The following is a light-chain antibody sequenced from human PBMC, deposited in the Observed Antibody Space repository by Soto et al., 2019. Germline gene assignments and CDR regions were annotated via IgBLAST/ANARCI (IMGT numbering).Light chain of an antibody. CDR2: DAS. J-gene: IGKJ5*01. Sequence: EIVLTQSPATLSLSPGKISTLSCRASQSVSSDLAWYQQKPVQAPRLLIYDASNRATGIPARFSGSGSGTDFTLPISSLEPADFAAYYCQQRSNWPPITFGQGTRLEIK. V-gene: IGKV3-11*01. CDR1: QSVSSD. CDR3: QQRSNWPPIT.